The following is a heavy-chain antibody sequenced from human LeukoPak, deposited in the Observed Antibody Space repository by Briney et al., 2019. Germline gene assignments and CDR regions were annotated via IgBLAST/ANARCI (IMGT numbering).Heavy chain of an antibody. CDR1: GGSISSGGYY. D-gene: IGHD1-26*01. J-gene: IGHJ4*02. CDR2: ISYSGST. CDR3: ARRYGELGATFDY. Sequence: SETLSLTCTVSGGSISSGGYYWSWIRQNPGKGLEWNGYISYSGSTYYNPSLKSRITISVDTSKNQFSLKLSSVTAADTAVYYCARRYGELGATFDYWGQGTLVTVSS. V-gene: IGHV4-31*03.